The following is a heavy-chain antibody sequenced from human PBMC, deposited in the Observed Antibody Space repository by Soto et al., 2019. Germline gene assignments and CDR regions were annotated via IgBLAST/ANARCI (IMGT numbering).Heavy chain of an antibody. J-gene: IGHJ5*02. CDR2: IYWDDDK. Sequence: QITLKESGPTLVKPTQTLTLTCTFSGFSLSTSGVGVGWIRQPPGKALEWLALIYWDDDKRYSPSLKSRLTITKDTSKNQVVLTMTNMDPVDTATYYCAHRHRVLFIAAAGTQGNWFDPWGQGTLVTVSS. CDR3: AHRHRVLFIAAAGTQGNWFDP. CDR1: GFSLSTSGVG. D-gene: IGHD6-13*01. V-gene: IGHV2-5*02.